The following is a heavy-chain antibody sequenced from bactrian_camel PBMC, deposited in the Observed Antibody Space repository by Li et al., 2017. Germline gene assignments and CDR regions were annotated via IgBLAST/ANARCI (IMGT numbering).Heavy chain of an antibody. CDR1: GYTVRSGC. J-gene: IGHJ4*01. CDR2: TGPSNT. D-gene: IGHD1*01. CDR3: AALKSAGPQFRGPGLDPRLYTL. V-gene: IGHV3S59*01. Sequence: VESGGGSVQAGGSLRLSCVVSGYTVRSGCMGVFRQTPGKEREVVAATGPSNTWYGDFVKGRFTISKDNAKSTLYLQMNDLKPEDTAEYYCAALKSAGPQFRGPGLDPRLYTLWGQGTQVTVS.